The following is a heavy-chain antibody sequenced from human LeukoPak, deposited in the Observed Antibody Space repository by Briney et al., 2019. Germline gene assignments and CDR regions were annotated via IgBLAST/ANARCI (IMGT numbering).Heavy chain of an antibody. Sequence: QPGGSLRLSCAASGFTFSNAWMSWVRQAPGKGLEWVSAISGSGGSTYYADSVKGRFTISRDNSKNTLYLQMNSLRAEDTAVYYCAKYTHYGDYGGGSFDYWGQGTLVTVSS. CDR2: ISGSGGST. CDR1: GFTFSNAW. V-gene: IGHV3-23*01. CDR3: AKYTHYGDYGGGSFDY. J-gene: IGHJ4*02. D-gene: IGHD4-17*01.